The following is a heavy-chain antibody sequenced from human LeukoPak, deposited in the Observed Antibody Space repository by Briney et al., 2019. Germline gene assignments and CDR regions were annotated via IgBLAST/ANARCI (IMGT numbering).Heavy chain of an antibody. CDR1: GYTFTTYY. V-gene: IGHV1-46*01. J-gene: IGHJ6*03. Sequence: ASVRVSCKASGYTFTTYYMQWVRQAPGQGLEWMGVINPNGGGTSYGQRFQGRVTMTRDTSTSTVYMELNTLSSEDTAVYYCARSPAGYMDVWGKGTPVTVSS. D-gene: IGHD2-2*01. CDR2: INPNGGGT. CDR3: ARSPAGYMDV.